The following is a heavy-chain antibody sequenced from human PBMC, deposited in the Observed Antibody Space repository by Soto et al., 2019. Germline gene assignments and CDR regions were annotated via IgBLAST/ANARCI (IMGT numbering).Heavy chain of an antibody. CDR2: IYYSGST. CDR3: AGCIAAAGRCEVFDY. CDR1: CCSISSYY. Sequence: SETLSLPCIVSCCSISSYYWSWIRQPPGKGLEWIGYIYYSGSTNYNPSLKSRVTISVATSKNQFYLKLSSVTAADTAVYHCAGCIAAAGRCEVFDYWGKRTMVTVCS. V-gene: IGHV4-59*01. D-gene: IGHD6-13*01. J-gene: IGHJ4*02.